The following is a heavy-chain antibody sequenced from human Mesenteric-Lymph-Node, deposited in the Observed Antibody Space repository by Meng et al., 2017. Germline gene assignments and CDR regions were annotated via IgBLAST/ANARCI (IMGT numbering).Heavy chain of an antibody. CDR1: GFTLSNPY. V-gene: IGHV3-72*01. Sequence: GGSLRLSCAASGFTLSNPYMDWVRQAPGKGLEWVGRIKNKRDSYTADYAASVRGRFIISRDDSENSLFLQMNSLKTEDTAVYYCARDWFTSLADWGQGTLVTVSS. D-gene: IGHD3-16*01. CDR2: IKNKRDSYTA. J-gene: IGHJ4*02. CDR3: ARDWFTSLAD.